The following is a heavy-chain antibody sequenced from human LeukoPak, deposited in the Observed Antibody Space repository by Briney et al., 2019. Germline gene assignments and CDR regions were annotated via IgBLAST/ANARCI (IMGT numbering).Heavy chain of an antibody. CDR1: GFTFSSYA. Sequence: GGSLRLSCAASGFTFSSYAMHWVRQAPGKGLEYVSAISSNGGSTYYANSVKGRFTISRDNSKNTLYLQMGSLRAEDMAVYYCARVGQVGAYYYYYMDVWGKGTTVTISS. CDR3: ARVGQVGAYYYYYMDV. D-gene: IGHD1-26*01. CDR2: ISSNGGST. V-gene: IGHV3-64*01. J-gene: IGHJ6*03.